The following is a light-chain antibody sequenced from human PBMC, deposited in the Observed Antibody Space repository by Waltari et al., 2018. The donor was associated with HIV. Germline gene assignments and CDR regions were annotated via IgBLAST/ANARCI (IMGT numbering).Light chain of an antibody. CDR3: VAWDDSLSGLL. CDR2: KND. V-gene: IGLV1-47*01. Sequence: QSVLPQPPSASGTPGQRVTISCSGSSSTIGSNSVYWFQQLPGTIPRLLIHKNDQRPSGVPARFSGSKSGTSASRAISGLRSEDEADYSCVAWDDSLSGLLFGGGTKLTVL. J-gene: IGLJ3*02. CDR1: SSTIGSNS.